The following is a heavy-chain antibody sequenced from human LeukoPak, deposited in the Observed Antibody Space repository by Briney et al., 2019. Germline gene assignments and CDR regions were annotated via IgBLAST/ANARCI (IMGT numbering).Heavy chain of an antibody. J-gene: IGHJ4*02. CDR1: GFTFSSYW. D-gene: IGHD2-2*02. CDR3: ARGGYCSSTSCYNFDY. V-gene: IGHV3-7*01. CDR2: IKQDGSEK. Sequence: GGSLRLSCAVSGFTFSSYWMSWVRQAPGKGLEWVANIKQDGSEKYYVDSVKGRFTISRDNAKNSLYLQMNSLRAEDTAVYYCARGGYCSSTSCYNFDYWGQGTLVTVSS.